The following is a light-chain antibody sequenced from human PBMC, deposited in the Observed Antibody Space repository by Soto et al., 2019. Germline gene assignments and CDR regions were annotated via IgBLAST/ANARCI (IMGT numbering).Light chain of an antibody. CDR2: AAS. CDR3: QNYNSVPLT. CDR1: QGITHY. J-gene: IGKJ4*01. V-gene: IGKV1-27*01. Sequence: DIRMTQSPSSLSASAGDRVTITCRTSQGITHYLAWYQQKPGKAPKLLIYAASTLQSGVPSRFSGGGSGADFTLTISCLQPEDVATYYCQNYNSVPLTFGGGTKVEIK.